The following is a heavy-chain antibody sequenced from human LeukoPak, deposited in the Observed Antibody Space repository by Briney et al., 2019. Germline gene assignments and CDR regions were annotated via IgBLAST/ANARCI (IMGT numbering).Heavy chain of an antibody. CDR3: ARRNAMDV. J-gene: IGHJ6*02. V-gene: IGHV3-7*03. CDR2: IKEDGSEK. CDR1: RFTFRSYW. Sequence: PGGSLRLSCAASRFTFRSYWMSWVRQAPGKGLEWVANIKEDGSEKYYVDSVKGRFTISRDNAKNSLYLQMNSLRVEDTAVYYCARRNAMDVWGQGTTVIVFS.